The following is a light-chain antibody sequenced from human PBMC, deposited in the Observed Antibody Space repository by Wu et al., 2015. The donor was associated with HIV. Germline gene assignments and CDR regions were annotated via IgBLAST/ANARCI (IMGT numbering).Light chain of an antibody. Sequence: DIQMTQSPSSLSASVGDRVIITCRASQSIVTSLNWYQQIPGRAPNLLIYGAFVLQSGVPLRFNGSGAGTEFTLTINSMQREDFATYYCQQSYSTPWTFGQGTKVEMK. CDR3: QQSYSTPWT. J-gene: IGKJ1*01. CDR2: GAF. V-gene: IGKV1-39*01. CDR1: QSIVTS.